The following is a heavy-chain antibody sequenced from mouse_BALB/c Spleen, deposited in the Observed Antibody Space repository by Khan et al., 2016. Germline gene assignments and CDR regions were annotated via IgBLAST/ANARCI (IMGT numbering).Heavy chain of an antibody. CDR3: ARTHDRYDDGFAY. Sequence: QVQLQQSGAELVRPGVSVKISCKGSGYTFTDYAMHWVKQSHAKSLEWIGVISTYYGDASYNQKFKGKATMTVDKSSSTAYMELARLTSEDSAIYYCARTHDRYDDGFAYWGQGTLVTVSA. V-gene: IGHV1S137*01. CDR2: ISTYYGDA. D-gene: IGHD2-14*01. J-gene: IGHJ3*01. CDR1: GYTFTDYA.